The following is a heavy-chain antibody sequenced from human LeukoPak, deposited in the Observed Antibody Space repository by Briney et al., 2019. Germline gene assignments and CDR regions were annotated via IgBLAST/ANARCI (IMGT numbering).Heavy chain of an antibody. Sequence: VASVKVSCKASGYTFDTYGFCWVRQAPGHGFEWMGWISANTGKTDYAQKFQGRVTMTTDTSTSTAYMELRTLRPDDTAVYYCAKVAGDRMDYWGQGTLLTVSS. D-gene: IGHD6-13*01. CDR1: GYTFDTYG. CDR3: AKVAGDRMDY. V-gene: IGHV1-18*01. J-gene: IGHJ4*02. CDR2: ISANTGKT.